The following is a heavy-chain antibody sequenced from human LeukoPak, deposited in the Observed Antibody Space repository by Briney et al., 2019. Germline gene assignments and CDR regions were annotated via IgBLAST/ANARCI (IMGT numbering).Heavy chain of an antibody. V-gene: IGHV5-51*01. J-gene: IGHJ5*02. CDR1: GYSFTSYW. CDR2: IYPGDSDT. D-gene: IGHD3-10*01. Sequence: GESLKISCKGSGYSFTSYWIGWVRQMPGKGLEWMGIIYPGDSDTRYSPSFQGQVTISADKSITTAYLQWSSLKSSDTAMYYCARRLYGSGSYWNWFDPWGQGTLVTVSS. CDR3: ARRLYGSGSYWNWFDP.